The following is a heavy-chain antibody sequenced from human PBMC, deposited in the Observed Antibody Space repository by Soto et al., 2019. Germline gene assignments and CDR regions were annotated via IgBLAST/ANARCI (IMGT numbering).Heavy chain of an antibody. D-gene: IGHD2-21*02. Sequence: SETLSLTCTFSGCSISSSRCHLGWIRQPPGKGLEWIASISRSGTTYYNPSLKSRVTKSIDTSRNQFSLKLSSVTAADTAVYYCAKFYGGNSAHTYTIDPWGQGTLVTVSS. CDR2: ISRSGTT. CDR3: AKFYGGNSAHTYTIDP. J-gene: IGHJ5*02. CDR1: GCSISSSRCH. V-gene: IGHV4-39*07.